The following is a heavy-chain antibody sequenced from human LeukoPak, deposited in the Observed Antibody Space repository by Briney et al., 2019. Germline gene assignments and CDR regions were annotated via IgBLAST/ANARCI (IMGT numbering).Heavy chain of an antibody. J-gene: IGHJ6*02. CDR3: ARVVVVTASPFVDYGMDV. D-gene: IGHD2-21*02. V-gene: IGHV4-31*03. CDR2: IYYSGST. Sequence: SETLSLTCTVSSGSISSGGYYRSWIRQHPGKGLEWIGYIYYSGSTYYNPSLKSRVTISVDTSKNQFSLKLSSVTAADTAVYYCARVVVVTASPFVDYGMDVWGQGTTVTVSS. CDR1: SGSISSGGYY.